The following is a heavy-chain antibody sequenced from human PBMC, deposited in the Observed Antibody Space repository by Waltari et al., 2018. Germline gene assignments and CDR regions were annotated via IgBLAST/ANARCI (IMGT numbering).Heavy chain of an antibody. CDR2: INHGVKP. Sequence: VRLDQWGTELVEPWETLSLTCAVYEGSFSAFFWSWVRQAPGKGLEWIGEINHGVKPYYNPSLKSRLFMSVDPSKNQFSLMLSSVTAADTAVYYCARGYDFWSGYYIPPDYWGQGTLVTVSS. V-gene: IGHV4-34*01. CDR1: EGSFSAFF. CDR3: ARGYDFWSGYYIPPDY. D-gene: IGHD3-3*01. J-gene: IGHJ4*02.